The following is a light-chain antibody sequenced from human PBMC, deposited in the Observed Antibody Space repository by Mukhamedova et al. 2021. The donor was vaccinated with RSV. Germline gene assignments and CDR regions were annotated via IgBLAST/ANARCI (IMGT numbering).Light chain of an antibody. J-gene: IGLJ1*01. V-gene: IGLV2-14*01. Sequence: DVGGYTYVSWYQQHPGKAPKLMIFEVSNRPSGVSNRFSGSKSGNTASLTISGLQAEDEADYYCTAYSSSTTLYIFGTGTKVTVL. CDR2: EVS. CDR1: DVGGYTY. CDR3: TAYSSSTTLYI.